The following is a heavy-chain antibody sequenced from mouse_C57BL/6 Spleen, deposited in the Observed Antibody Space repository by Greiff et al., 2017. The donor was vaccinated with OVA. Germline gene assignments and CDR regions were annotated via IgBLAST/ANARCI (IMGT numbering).Heavy chain of an antibody. J-gene: IGHJ2*01. CDR1: GYTFTSYW. Sequence: QVQLQQPGAELVKPGASVKMSCKASGYTFTSYWLTWVKQRPGQGLEWIGDIYPGSGSTNYNEKFKSKATLTVDTSSSTAYMQLSSLTSEDSAGYYGARTTVDGPYFDYWGQGTTLTVSS. V-gene: IGHV1-55*01. CDR3: ARTTVDGPYFDY. D-gene: IGHD1-1*01. CDR2: IYPGSGST.